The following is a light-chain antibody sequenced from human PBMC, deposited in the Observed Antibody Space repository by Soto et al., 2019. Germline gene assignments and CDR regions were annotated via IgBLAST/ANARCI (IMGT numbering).Light chain of an antibody. CDR1: HGIRTD. J-gene: IGKJ1*01. CDR2: GAS. V-gene: IGKV1-6*01. CDR3: LQEFSHPRT. Sequence: PLSQSQYSLSPSVGDRVTIACRASHGIRTDLGWYQQSPGKAPKVLIVGASTLQSGVPSRFSGSGSGTDFTLTIISLQPEDSATYYCLQEFSHPRTFGQGTKVDIK.